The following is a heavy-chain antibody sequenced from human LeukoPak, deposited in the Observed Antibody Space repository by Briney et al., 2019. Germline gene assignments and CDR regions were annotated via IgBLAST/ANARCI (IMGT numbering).Heavy chain of an antibody. D-gene: IGHD6-25*01. J-gene: IGHJ4*02. Sequence: GGSLRLSCEGSAFIFSGHWMNWVRQTPGKGLEWVASIKEDGSERRYVDSVKGRFTISRDNSKNTLYLQMNSLRAEDTAVYYCASDSDDYGDYWGQGTLVTVSS. CDR2: IKEDGSER. V-gene: IGHV3-7*01. CDR3: ASDSDDYGDY. CDR1: AFIFSGHW.